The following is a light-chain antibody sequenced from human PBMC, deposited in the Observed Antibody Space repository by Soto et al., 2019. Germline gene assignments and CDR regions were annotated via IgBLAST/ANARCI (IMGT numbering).Light chain of an antibody. J-gene: IGLJ1*01. CDR1: SSDVGSYNL. CDR2: EGG. Sequence: QSALTQPASVSGSPGQSITISCIGTSSDVGSYNLVSWYQQHPGKAPKLMIYEGGKRPSGVSNRFSGSKSGNTASLTISGLQAEVEADYYCSSYAGSNTFRVFGTGTKLTVL. V-gene: IGLV2-23*03. CDR3: SSYAGSNTFRV.